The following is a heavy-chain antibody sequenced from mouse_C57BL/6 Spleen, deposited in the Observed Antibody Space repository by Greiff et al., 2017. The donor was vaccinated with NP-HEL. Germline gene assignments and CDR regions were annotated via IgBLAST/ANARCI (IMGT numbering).Heavy chain of an antibody. D-gene: IGHD4-1*01. CDR1: GFTFSSYA. J-gene: IGHJ4*01. Sequence: EVKLVESGGGLVKPGGSLKLSCAASGFTFSSYAMSWVRQTPEKRLEWVATISDGGSYTYYPANVKGRFTISRDNAKNHLYLQMSHLKSEDAAMYYCARNWDDAMDYWGKGTSVTVSS. CDR3: ARNWDDAMDY. CDR2: ISDGGSYT. V-gene: IGHV5-4*03.